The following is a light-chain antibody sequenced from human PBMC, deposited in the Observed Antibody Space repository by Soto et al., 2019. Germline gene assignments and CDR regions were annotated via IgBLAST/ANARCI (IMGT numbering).Light chain of an antibody. CDR1: SSNIGDNF. CDR3: CSYAGSYTHV. J-gene: IGLJ1*01. CDR2: DVI. Sequence: QSVLTQPPSVSAAPGQKVTISCSGSSSNIGDNFVSWYQQHPGKAPKLIIYDVIKRPSGVPDRFSGSKSGNTASLTISGLQAEDEADYYCCSYAGSYTHVFGTGTKLTVL. V-gene: IGLV2-11*01.